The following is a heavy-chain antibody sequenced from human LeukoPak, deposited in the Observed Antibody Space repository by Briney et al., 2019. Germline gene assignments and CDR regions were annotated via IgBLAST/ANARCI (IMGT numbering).Heavy chain of an antibody. CDR1: GGTISSYY. V-gene: IGHV4-4*07. Sequence: PQTLCPTSTVSGGTISSYYWSWIRQPAGKGLEWIGRFYTSGDTNYNPSLKSRVTISVDKSKNQFSLKLSSVTAADTAVYYCASEDPSGPAGYFDYWGQGTLVTVSS. J-gene: IGHJ4*02. D-gene: IGHD6-19*01. CDR3: ASEDPSGPAGYFDY. CDR2: FYTSGDT.